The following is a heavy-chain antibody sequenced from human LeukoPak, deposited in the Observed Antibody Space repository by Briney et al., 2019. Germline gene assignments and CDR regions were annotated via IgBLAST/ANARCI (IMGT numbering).Heavy chain of an antibody. V-gene: IGHV4-39*01. J-gene: IGHJ3*02. Sequence: SETLSLTCTVSGGSISSSSYYWGWIRQPPGKGLEWIGSIYYSGSTYYNPSLKSRVTISVDTSKNQFSLKLSSVTAADTAVYYCASPRLLMAPHDAFDIWGQGKMVTVFS. CDR3: ASPRLLMAPHDAFDI. CDR1: GGSISSSSYY. CDR2: IYYSGST. D-gene: IGHD5-24*01.